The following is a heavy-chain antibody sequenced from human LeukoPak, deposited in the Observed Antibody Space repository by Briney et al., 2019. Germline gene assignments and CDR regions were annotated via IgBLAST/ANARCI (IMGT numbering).Heavy chain of an antibody. J-gene: IGHJ6*02. CDR3: ARYGYNWSYTYYYYGMDV. CDR1: GGSISGYY. V-gene: IGHV4-59*08. D-gene: IGHD1-1*01. CDR2: IYYSGST. Sequence: SETLSLTCAVSGGSISGYYWSWLRQPPGKGLEWIGYIYYSGSTNYNPSLKSRVTISVDTSKNQFSLKLSSVTAADTAVYYWARYGYNWSYTYYYYGMDVWGQGTTVTVSS.